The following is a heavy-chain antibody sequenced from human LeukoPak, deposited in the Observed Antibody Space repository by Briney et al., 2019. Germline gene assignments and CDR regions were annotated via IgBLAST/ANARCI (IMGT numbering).Heavy chain of an antibody. CDR1: GSTFSSYE. V-gene: IGHV3-48*03. CDR2: ISSSGSTI. Sequence: PGGSLRLSCAASGSTFSSYEMNWVRQAPGKGLEWVSYISSSGSTIYYADSVKGRFTISRDNAKNSLYLQMNSLRAEDTAVYYCARTNYDFWSGYYTALDYWGQGTLVTVSS. CDR3: ARTNYDFWSGYYTALDY. D-gene: IGHD3-3*01. J-gene: IGHJ4*02.